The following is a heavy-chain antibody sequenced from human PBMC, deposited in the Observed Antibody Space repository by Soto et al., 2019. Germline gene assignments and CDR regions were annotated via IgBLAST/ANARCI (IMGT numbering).Heavy chain of an antibody. Sequence: GGSLRLSCAASGFTFSSYAMSWVRQAPGKGLEWVSAISGSGGSTYYADSVKGRFTISRDNSKNTLYLQMNSLRAEDTAVYYCAKVNRRHYGAYTPPFDYWGQGTLVTVSS. CDR2: ISGSGGST. CDR1: GFTFSSYA. J-gene: IGHJ4*02. D-gene: IGHD4-17*01. V-gene: IGHV3-23*01. CDR3: AKVNRRHYGAYTPPFDY.